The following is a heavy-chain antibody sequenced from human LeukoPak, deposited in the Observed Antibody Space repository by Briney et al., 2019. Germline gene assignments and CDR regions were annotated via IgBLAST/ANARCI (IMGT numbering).Heavy chain of an antibody. CDR1: GGSISSGGYY. D-gene: IGHD3-10*01. CDR2: IYYSGST. Sequence: PSQTLSLTCTVSGGSISSGGYYWGWIRQPPGKGLEWIGSIYYSGSTYYNPSLKSRVTISVDTSKNQFSLKLSSVTAADTAVYYCARYYYGSGRRSQRYYFDYWGQGTLVTVSS. J-gene: IGHJ4*02. V-gene: IGHV4-39*07. CDR3: ARYYYGSGRRSQRYYFDY.